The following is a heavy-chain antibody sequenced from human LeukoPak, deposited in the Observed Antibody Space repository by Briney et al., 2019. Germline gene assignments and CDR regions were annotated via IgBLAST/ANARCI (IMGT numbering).Heavy chain of an antibody. J-gene: IGHJ6*02. CDR3: ATGLPQLPEYYYYGMDV. CDR1: GYTLTELS. D-gene: IGHD2-2*01. CDR2: FDPEDGET. Sequence: ASVTVSCTVSGYTLTELSMHWVRQAPGKGLEWMGGFDPEDGETIYAQKFQGRVTMTEDTSTDTAYMELSSLRSEDTAVYYCATGLPQLPEYYYYGMDVWGQGTTVTVSS. V-gene: IGHV1-24*01.